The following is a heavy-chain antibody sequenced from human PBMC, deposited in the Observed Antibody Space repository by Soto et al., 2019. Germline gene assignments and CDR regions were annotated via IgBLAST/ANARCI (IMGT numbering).Heavy chain of an antibody. CDR1: GGSISSGGYY. CDR2: IYYSGST. D-gene: IGHD6-13*01. J-gene: IGHJ6*02. Sequence: QVQLQESGPGLVKPSQTLSLTCTVSGGSISSGGYYWSWIRQHPGKGLEWIGYIYYSGSTYYNPSLKSRVTISVDTSKNQFSLKLSSVTAADTAVYYGATLVPRGYYYYGMDVWGQGTTVTVSS. V-gene: IGHV4-31*03. CDR3: ATLVPRGYYYYGMDV.